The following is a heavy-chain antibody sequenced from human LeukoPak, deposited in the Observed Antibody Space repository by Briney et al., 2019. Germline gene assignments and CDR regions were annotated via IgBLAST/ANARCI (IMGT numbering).Heavy chain of an antibody. V-gene: IGHV3-30*02. Sequence: GGSLRLSCAASGFTFSSYGMHWVRQAPGKGLEWVAVIWYDGSNKYYADSVKGRFTISRDNSKNTLYLQMNSLRAEDTAVYYCXXXXXXXXXXXXXYYYYYGMDVWGQGTTVTVSS. CDR1: GFTFSSYG. CDR2: IWYDGSNK. CDR3: XXXXXXXXXXXXXYYYYYGMDV. J-gene: IGHJ6*02.